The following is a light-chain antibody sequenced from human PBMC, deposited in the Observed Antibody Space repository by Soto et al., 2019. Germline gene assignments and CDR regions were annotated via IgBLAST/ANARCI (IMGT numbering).Light chain of an antibody. CDR3: QKYNSAPLT. CDR2: AAS. V-gene: IGKV1-27*01. J-gene: IGKJ4*01. CDR1: QSISSY. Sequence: DIQMTQSPSSLSASLLERVTMXCRASQSISSYLNWYQQKPGKAPKLLIYAASTLQAGVPSRFSGSGSGTDFTLTISSLQPEDVAAYYCQKYNSAPLTFGGGTKVDIK.